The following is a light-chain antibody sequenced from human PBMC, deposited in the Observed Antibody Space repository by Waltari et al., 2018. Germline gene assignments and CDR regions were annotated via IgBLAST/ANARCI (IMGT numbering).Light chain of an antibody. V-gene: IGLV2-14*01. Sequence: QSALTQPASVSGSPGQSVTIFCTGTSNDVGGYNSVSWYQEHPGQAPRVIIYDVSDRPSEVSDRFSGSKSGNTASLTISGLQAEDEADYYCSSPSSNNVVLFGGGTKLTVL. J-gene: IGLJ2*01. CDR1: SNDVGGYNS. CDR3: SSPSSNNVVL. CDR2: DVS.